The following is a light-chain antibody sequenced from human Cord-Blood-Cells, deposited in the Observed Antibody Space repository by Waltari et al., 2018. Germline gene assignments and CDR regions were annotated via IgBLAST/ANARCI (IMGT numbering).Light chain of an antibody. J-gene: IGLJ1*01. Sequence: QSALTQPASVSGSPGQSSTISCTGTSSHVGSYTFVSWYQQQPGKAPKLIIYEVSKRPSGVSKRFSGSKSGNTASLTISELQAEDEADYYCCSYAGSSTYVFGTGTKVTVL. CDR2: EVS. CDR3: CSYAGSSTYV. V-gene: IGLV2-23*02. CDR1: SSHVGSYTF.